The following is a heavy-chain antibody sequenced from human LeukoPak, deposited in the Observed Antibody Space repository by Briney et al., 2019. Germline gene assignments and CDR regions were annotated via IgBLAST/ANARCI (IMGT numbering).Heavy chain of an antibody. CDR3: AKDAFRGVFDY. CDR2: ISWNSGSI. V-gene: IGHV3-9*01. Sequence: GGSLRLSCAASGFTFDDYAMHWVRQAPGKGLEWVSGISWNSGSIGYADSVKGRFTISRDNSKNTLYLQMNSLRAEDTAVYYCAKDAFRGVFDYWGQGTLVTVSS. CDR1: GFTFDDYA. J-gene: IGHJ4*02. D-gene: IGHD2-8*02.